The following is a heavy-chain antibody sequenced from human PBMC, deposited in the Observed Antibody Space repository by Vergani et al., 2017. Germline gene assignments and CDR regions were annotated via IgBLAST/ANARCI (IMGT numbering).Heavy chain of an antibody. CDR2: IYHSGST. D-gene: IGHD6-13*01. V-gene: IGHV4-30-2*01. J-gene: IGHJ5*02. CDR1: GGSISSGGYS. CDR3: ARTIAAPITAVNWFDP. Sequence: QLQLQESGSGLVKPSQTLSLTCAVSGGSISSGGYSWSWIRQPPGKGREWIGYIYHSGSTYYNPSLKSRVTISVDRSKNQFSLKLSSVTAADTAVYYFARTIAAPITAVNWFDPSGQGTLVTVSS.